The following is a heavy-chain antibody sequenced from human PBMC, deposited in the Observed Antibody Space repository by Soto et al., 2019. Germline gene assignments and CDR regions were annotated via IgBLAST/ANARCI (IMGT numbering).Heavy chain of an antibody. Sequence: TLSLTCAVSGYSIASGYYWAWIRQSPGKGLEWIGSIYHAGSVYYNPSLNSRVAVSLDTSKNHFSLKLTSVTAADTAVYYCARTFDYYGMDVWGQRTTVTVSS. J-gene: IGHJ6*02. CDR2: IYHAGSV. CDR3: ARTFDYYGMDV. V-gene: IGHV4-38-2*01. CDR1: GYSIASGYY.